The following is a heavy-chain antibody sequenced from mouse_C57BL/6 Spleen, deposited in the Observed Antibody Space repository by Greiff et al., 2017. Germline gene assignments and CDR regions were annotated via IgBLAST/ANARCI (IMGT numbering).Heavy chain of an antibody. D-gene: IGHD1-1*01. CDR1: GFSLTSYA. V-gene: IGHV2-9-1*01. Sequence: QVQLQQSGPGLVAPSQSLSITCTVSGFSLTSYAISWVRQPPGKGLEWLGVIWTGGGTNYNSALKSRLSISKDNSKSQVFLKMNSLQTDDTARYYCATTTVVAMDAMDYWGQGTSVTVSS. CDR2: IWTGGGT. J-gene: IGHJ4*01. CDR3: ATTTVVAMDAMDY.